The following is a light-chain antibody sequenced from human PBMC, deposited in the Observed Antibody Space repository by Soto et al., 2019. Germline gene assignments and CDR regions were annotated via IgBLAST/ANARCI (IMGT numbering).Light chain of an antibody. V-gene: IGKV1-9*01. Sequence: DIPLTQSPSFLSASVGDRVTITCRASQGISSSLAWFQQKPGKAPKLLIYAASTLQSRVPSRFSGSGSGTDFTLTINSLQPEDFVTYYCQQVNTYPHTFGQGTKLEIK. CDR1: QGISSS. CDR2: AAS. CDR3: QQVNTYPHT. J-gene: IGKJ2*01.